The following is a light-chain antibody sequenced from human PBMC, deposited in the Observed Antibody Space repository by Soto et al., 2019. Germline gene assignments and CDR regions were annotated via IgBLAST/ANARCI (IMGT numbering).Light chain of an antibody. V-gene: IGKV1-39*01. CDR3: QQSYSTLFT. CDR2: AAS. J-gene: IGKJ3*01. CDR1: QTIIRY. Sequence: DIQMTQSPSSLSASVGDRVTITCRASQTIIRYLNWYQQKPGRAPNLLIYAASSLQSGVPSRCSGSGSGTEFTLPISSLQPEDFATYDCQQSYSTLFTFGPGTKVEIK.